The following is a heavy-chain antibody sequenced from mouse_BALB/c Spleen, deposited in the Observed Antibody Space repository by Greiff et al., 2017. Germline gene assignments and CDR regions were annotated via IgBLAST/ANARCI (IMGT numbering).Heavy chain of an antibody. CDR3: ARNYRITRAPAWFAY. D-gene: IGHD1-2*01. CDR2: IWSGGST. Sequence: VMLVESGPGLVQPSQSLSITCTVSGFSLTSYGVHWVRQSPGKGLEWLGVIWSGGSTDYNAAFISRLSISKDNSKRQVFFKMNSRQANDTAIYYCARNYRITRAPAWFAYWGQGTLVTVSA. CDR1: GFSLTSYG. V-gene: IGHV2-2*02. J-gene: IGHJ3*01.